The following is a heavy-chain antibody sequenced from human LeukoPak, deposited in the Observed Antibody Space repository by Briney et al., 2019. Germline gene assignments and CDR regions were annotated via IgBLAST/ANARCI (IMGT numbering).Heavy chain of an antibody. J-gene: IGHJ4*02. V-gene: IGHV1-2*02. CDR2: ITPNSGAT. Sequence: ASVKVSCKASGYTFTDVYLHWVRQAPGQGLEWMGWITPNSGATNYAQKFQGRVTMTRDTSISTAYMELGRLTTDDTAMYFCARHGGGSTTYPFDYWGQGTLVTVSS. CDR3: ARHGGGSTTYPFDY. CDR1: GYTFTDVY. D-gene: IGHD2/OR15-2a*01.